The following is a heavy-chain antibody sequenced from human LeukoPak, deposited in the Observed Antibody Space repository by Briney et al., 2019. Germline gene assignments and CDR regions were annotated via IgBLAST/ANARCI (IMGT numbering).Heavy chain of an antibody. V-gene: IGHV3-48*01. Sequence: GGSLRLSCAASGFTFSSCSMNWVRQAPGKGLEWVSYISSSSSTIYYADPVKGRFTISRDNAKNSLYLQMNSLRAEDTAVYYCARDNHLTFDYWGQGTLVTVSS. CDR2: ISSSSSTI. CDR3: ARDNHLTFDY. J-gene: IGHJ4*02. D-gene: IGHD1-14*01. CDR1: GFTFSSCS.